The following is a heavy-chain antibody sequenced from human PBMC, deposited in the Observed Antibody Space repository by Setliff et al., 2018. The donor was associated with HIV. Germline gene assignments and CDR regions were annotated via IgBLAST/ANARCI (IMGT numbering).Heavy chain of an antibody. V-gene: IGHV4-34*01. D-gene: IGHD3-22*01. J-gene: IGHJ4*02. CDR3: ASLLSRGYYYDRSGYSYRDY. Sequence: SETLSLTCVVYNGSFSGHYWSWIRQPPGKGLEWIGEINHSGSPNYNSSLKSRVTISLDTSKNQFSLKLSSVTAADTAVYYCASLLSRGYYYDRSGYSYRDYWGQGTLVTV. CDR2: INHSGSP. CDR1: NGSFSGHY.